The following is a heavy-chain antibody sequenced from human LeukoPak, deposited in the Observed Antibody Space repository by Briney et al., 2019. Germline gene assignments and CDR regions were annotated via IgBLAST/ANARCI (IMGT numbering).Heavy chain of an antibody. V-gene: IGHV4-59*01. J-gene: IGHJ4*02. D-gene: IGHD5-12*01. CDR2: IYYSGST. CDR3: AGWLSAVDY. Sequence: SETLSLTCTVSGDSITSYYWSWVRQPPGKGLEWIGYIYYSGSTNYNPSLKSRVTISVDTSKNQFSLKLSSVTAADTAVYYCAGWLSAVDYWGQGTLVTVSS. CDR1: GDSITSYY.